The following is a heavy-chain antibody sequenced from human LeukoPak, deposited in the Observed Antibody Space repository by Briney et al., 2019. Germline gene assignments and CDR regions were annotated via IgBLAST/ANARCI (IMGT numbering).Heavy chain of an antibody. CDR3: ARGTMVRGVILYYYGMDV. CDR1: GYTFPRYG. D-gene: IGHD3-10*01. Sequence: ASVKVSCKASGYTFPRYGISWVRQAPGQGLEWMAWISAYNGNTDYAQKLQGRVTMTTDTSTSTAYMELRSLRSDDTAVYYCARGTMVRGVILYYYGMDVWGQGTTVTVSS. V-gene: IGHV1-18*01. J-gene: IGHJ6*02. CDR2: ISAYNGNT.